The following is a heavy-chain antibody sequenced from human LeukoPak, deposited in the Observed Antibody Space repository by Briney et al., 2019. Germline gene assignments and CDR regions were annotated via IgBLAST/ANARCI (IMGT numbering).Heavy chain of an antibody. CDR3: VRKDRDFNAAFDI. CDR1: GLTVSNNY. CDR2: SYSDTNS. D-gene: IGHD1-14*01. V-gene: IGHV3-53*01. J-gene: IGHJ3*02. Sequence: SLRLARAASGLTVSNNYMSSVCPTPGKRLEWVSISYSDTNSNYADPVEGRFTSSRDTSQNTLSLQMSSLRAEDTAVYYCVRKDRDFNAAFDIWGQGTVVTVSS.